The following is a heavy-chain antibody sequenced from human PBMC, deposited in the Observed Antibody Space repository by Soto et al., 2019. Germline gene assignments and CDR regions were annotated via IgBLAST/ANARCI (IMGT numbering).Heavy chain of an antibody. Sequence: SVKVSCKASGYTFTGYYMHWVRQAPGQGLEWMGWINPNSGGTNYAQKFQGWVTMTRDTSISTAYMELSRLRSDDTAVYYCARDLRTYYDSSGFHGGYYYYGMDVWGQGTTVTVS. V-gene: IGHV1-2*04. J-gene: IGHJ6*02. CDR1: GYTFTGYY. CDR2: INPNSGGT. D-gene: IGHD3-22*01. CDR3: ARDLRTYYDSSGFHGGYYYYGMDV.